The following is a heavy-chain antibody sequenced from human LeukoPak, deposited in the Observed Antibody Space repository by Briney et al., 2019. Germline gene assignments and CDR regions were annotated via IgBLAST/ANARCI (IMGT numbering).Heavy chain of an antibody. CDR3: AGGGFYSSSGIDY. CDR2: IYYSGST. D-gene: IGHD6-6*01. CDR1: GGSISSYY. V-gene: IGHV4-59*01. J-gene: IGHJ4*02. Sequence: PSETLSLTCTVSGGSISSYYWSWIRQPPGKGLEWIGYIYYSGSTNYNPCLTSRVTISVDTSKNQFSLKLSSVTAADTAVYYCAGGGFYSSSGIDYWGQGTLVTVSS.